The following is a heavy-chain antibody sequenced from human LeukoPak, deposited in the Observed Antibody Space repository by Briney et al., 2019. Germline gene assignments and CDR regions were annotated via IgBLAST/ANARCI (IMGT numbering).Heavy chain of an antibody. Sequence: SETLSLTCTVSGGSISSGSYYWTWIRQPAGKGLEWIGRIYTTGSTNYNPSLKSRVTISVDTSKNQFSLKMRSVTAADTAVYYCARMTTVTLYVLGAFDIWGQGTMVTVSS. CDR2: IYTTGST. V-gene: IGHV4-61*02. J-gene: IGHJ3*02. CDR3: ARMTTVTLYVLGAFDI. D-gene: IGHD4-17*01. CDR1: GGSISSGSYY.